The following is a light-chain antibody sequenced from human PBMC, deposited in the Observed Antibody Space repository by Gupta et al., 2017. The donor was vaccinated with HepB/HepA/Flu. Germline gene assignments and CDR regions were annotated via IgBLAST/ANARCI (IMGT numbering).Light chain of an antibody. Sequence: QSALTQPASVSGSPGQSITISCTGTTSDIGGYNFVSWYQRHPGEAPKLIIYDVNNRPGGVSNRFSGSKAGNTASLTXSXLQAEDXGDYFCSSYTTSTILVFGGGTKLTVL. CDR2: DVN. CDR1: TSDIGGYNF. CDR3: SSYTTSTILV. J-gene: IGLJ2*01. V-gene: IGLV2-14*03.